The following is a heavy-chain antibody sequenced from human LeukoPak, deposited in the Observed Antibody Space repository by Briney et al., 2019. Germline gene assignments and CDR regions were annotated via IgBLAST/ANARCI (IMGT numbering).Heavy chain of an antibody. Sequence: SVTVSCKASGGTFSSYAISWVRQAPGQGLEWMGGIIPIFGTANYAQKFQGRVTITADESTSTAYMELSSLRSEDTAVYYCARGDYDSSGYHRYWGQGTLVTVSS. CDR3: ARGDYDSSGYHRY. J-gene: IGHJ4*02. D-gene: IGHD3-22*01. V-gene: IGHV1-69*13. CDR1: GGTFSSYA. CDR2: IIPIFGTA.